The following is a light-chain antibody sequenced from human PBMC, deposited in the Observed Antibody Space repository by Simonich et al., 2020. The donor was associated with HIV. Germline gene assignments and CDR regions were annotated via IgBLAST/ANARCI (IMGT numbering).Light chain of an antibody. Sequence: DIQMTQSPSTLSASVGDRVIITCRASQSISSWLAWYQQKPGKAPKLLIYKASSLESGVPSRFSGSGSGTDYTLTISSLQPEDFATYYCQQSHYTPFTFGQGTKLEIK. CDR2: KAS. CDR3: QQSHYTPFT. CDR1: QSISSW. J-gene: IGKJ2*01. V-gene: IGKV1-5*03.